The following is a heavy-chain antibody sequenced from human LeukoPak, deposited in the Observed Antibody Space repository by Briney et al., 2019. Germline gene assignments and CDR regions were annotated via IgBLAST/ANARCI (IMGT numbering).Heavy chain of an antibody. CDR3: ARTNYYDTDGLGY. D-gene: IGHD3-22*01. V-gene: IGHV1-18*01. CDR2: ISPYNGNT. CDR1: RYIFTSYD. Sequence: ASVKVSCKASRYIFTSYDISWVRQAPGQGLEWMGWISPYNGNTNYAQNIQGRVTMTTDTSTSTAYMELRSLRSDDTAVYYCARTNYYDTDGLGYWGQGTLVTVSS. J-gene: IGHJ4*02.